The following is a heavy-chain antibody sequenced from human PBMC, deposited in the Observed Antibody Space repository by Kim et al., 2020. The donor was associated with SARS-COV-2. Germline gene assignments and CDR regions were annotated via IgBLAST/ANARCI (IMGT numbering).Heavy chain of an antibody. J-gene: IGHJ4*02. CDR3: ASRRALVGTAYDY. CDR2: IYVADRT. V-gene: IGHV3-53*01. D-gene: IGHD1-26*01. Sequence: GGSLRLSCVASGFTVSSKYMSWVRQAPGKGLEWDLVIYVADRTYYADSVKGRFTMSRDNFKNTVYLKMSSLRAEDTAVYYRASRRALVGTAYDYWGQGTLVTVSS. CDR1: GFTVSSKY.